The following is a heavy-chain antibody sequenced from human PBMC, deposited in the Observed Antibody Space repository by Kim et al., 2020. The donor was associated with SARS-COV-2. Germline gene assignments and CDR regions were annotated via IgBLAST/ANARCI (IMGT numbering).Heavy chain of an antibody. V-gene: IGHV3-7*03. J-gene: IGHJ4*02. CDR3: ARDPSSFASVPGTSDC. CDR2: INQDGSDK. Sequence: GGSLRLSCTASGFNLIGYWMSWVRQAPGKGLEWVANINQDGSDKYYVDSVKGRFTISKDNAKNSLYLQMNSLRADDTAVYFCARDPSSFASVPGTSDCWGQGTQVTVSS. CDR1: GFNLIGYW. D-gene: IGHD6-19*01.